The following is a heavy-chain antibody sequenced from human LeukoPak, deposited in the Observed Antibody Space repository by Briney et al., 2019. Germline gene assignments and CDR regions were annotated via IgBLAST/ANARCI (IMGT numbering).Heavy chain of an antibody. V-gene: IGHV3-74*01. J-gene: IGHJ6*02. Sequence: GGSLRLSCEASGFTFSGNWMHWVRQAPGKGLVWVSRINGDGRTTYYADSVKGRFTISRDNAKNTVYLQMNSLRAEDTAVYYCARRPGSDYYGMDVWGQGTTVTVSS. CDR3: ARRPGSDYYGMDV. CDR2: INGDGRTT. CDR1: GFTFSGNW. D-gene: IGHD1-14*01.